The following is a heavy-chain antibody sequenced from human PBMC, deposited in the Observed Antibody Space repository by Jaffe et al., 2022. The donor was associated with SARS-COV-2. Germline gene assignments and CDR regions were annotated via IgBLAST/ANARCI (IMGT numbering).Heavy chain of an antibody. J-gene: IGHJ5*02. D-gene: IGHD4-17*01. CDR3: ARLVTTVTTTRQNWFDP. CDR2: IDPSDSYT. V-gene: IGHV5-10-1*03. CDR1: GYSFTTYW. Sequence: EVQLVQSGAEVKKPGESLRISCKGSGYSFTTYWITWVRQMPGKGLEWMGRIDPSDSYTNYSPSLQGHVTISTDKSISTAYLQWSSLKASDTAMYYCARLVTTVTTTRQNWFDPWGQGTLVTVSS.